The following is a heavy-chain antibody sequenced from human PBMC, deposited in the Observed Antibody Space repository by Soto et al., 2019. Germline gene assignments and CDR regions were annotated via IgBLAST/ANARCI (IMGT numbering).Heavy chain of an antibody. J-gene: IGHJ5*01. V-gene: IGHV6-1*01. CDR1: GDSVSSYSST. CDR3: VRLIGSSWLDS. Sequence: QVQLQQSGPGLVKPSQTLSLTCAISGDSVSSYSSTWNWIRQSTSRGLEWLGRTYYRSKWYYDYAVSVKSRITINPDTSNNQLSLHLNSVTPDDTAVYYCVRLIGSSWLDSWGQGTLVTVSS. D-gene: IGHD6-13*01. CDR2: TYYRSKWYY.